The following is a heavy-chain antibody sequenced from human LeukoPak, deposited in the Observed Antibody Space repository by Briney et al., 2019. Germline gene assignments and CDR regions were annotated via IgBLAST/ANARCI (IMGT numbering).Heavy chain of an antibody. D-gene: IGHD6-13*01. CDR2: INPNSGDT. Sequence: ASVKVSCKASGYTFTGYYMHWVRQAPGQGLEWVGWINPNSGDTNYAQKFQGRVTMTRDTSISTAYMELSRLRSDDTAVYYCARGYPLSTTAAGTYFQHWGQGTLVTVSS. CDR3: ARGYPLSTTAAGTYFQH. V-gene: IGHV1-2*02. J-gene: IGHJ1*01. CDR1: GYTFTGYY.